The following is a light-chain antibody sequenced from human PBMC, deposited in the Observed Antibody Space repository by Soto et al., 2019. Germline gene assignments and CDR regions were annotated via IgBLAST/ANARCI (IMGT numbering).Light chain of an antibody. CDR2: TSF. Sequence: TQSPGTLSVSVGDRVSITCRASQSIGTFLNWYQQEPGEAPNLLIHTSFTLYSGVPSRFSGTGSGTDFTLTISSLQPEDFATYFCQQAFSAEWTFGQGTKVDIK. CDR1: QSIGTF. CDR3: QQAFSAEWT. J-gene: IGKJ1*01. V-gene: IGKV1-39*01.